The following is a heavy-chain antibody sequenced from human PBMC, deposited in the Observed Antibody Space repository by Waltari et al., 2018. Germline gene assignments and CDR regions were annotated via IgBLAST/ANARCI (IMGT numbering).Heavy chain of an antibody. V-gene: IGHV3-7*01. CDR1: GFSFSSYW. CDR3: ARDSTRRFDY. D-gene: IGHD6-6*01. Sequence: EVQLVESGGGLVQPGGSLRLSCAASGFSFSSYWMTWVRQAPGKGLGWVASINEDGSEKQYGDSVKGRFTISRDNAKNSLYLQMNSLRADDTAVYYCARDSTRRFDYWGQGTLVTVSS. J-gene: IGHJ4*02. CDR2: INEDGSEK.